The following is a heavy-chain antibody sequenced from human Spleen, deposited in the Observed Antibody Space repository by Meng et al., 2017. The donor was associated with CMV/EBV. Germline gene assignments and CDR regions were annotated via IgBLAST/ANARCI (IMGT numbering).Heavy chain of an antibody. CDR2: ISSSSHYI. Sequence: SGFTFSSYNMNWVRQTPGKGLEWVSSISSSSHYIYYADSVKGRFTISRDNAKNSLFLEMNRLRAEDTAVYYCARDNLRAAAGMKFDSWGQGTLVTVSS. V-gene: IGHV3-21*01. J-gene: IGHJ4*02. CDR1: GFTFSSYN. CDR3: ARDNLRAAAGMKFDS. D-gene: IGHD6-13*01.